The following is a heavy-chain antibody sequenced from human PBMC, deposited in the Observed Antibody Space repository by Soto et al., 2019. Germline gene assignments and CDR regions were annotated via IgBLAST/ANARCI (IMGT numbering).Heavy chain of an antibody. D-gene: IGHD3-10*01. CDR1: EFTFNTYG. CDR3: ATGFSTYGLDF. Sequence: QVQLVESGGGVVQPGRSLRLSCAASEFTFNTYGMHWVRQAPGKGLEWVALISYDGRNEYYADSVRGRFTISRDNSRETVYLQMSSLRDDDTAVYYCATGFSTYGLDFWGQGTLVTVSS. V-gene: IGHV3-30*03. CDR2: ISYDGRNE. J-gene: IGHJ4*02.